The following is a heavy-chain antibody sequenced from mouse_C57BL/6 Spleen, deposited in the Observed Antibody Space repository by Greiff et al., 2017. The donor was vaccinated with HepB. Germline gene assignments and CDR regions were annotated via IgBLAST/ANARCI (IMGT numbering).Heavy chain of an antibody. Sequence: QVQLKQSGAELVKPGASVKLSCKASGYTFTSYWMHWVKQRPGRGLEWIGRIDPNSGGTKYNEKFKSKATLTVDKPSSTAYMQLSSLTSEDSAVYYCARGFITTVGLYAMDYWGQGTSVTVSS. CDR2: IDPNSGGT. CDR1: GYTFTSYW. D-gene: IGHD1-1*01. J-gene: IGHJ4*01. V-gene: IGHV1-72*01. CDR3: ARGFITTVGLYAMDY.